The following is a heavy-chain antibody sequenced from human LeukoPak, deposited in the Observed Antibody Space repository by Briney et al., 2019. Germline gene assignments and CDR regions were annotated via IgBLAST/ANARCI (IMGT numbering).Heavy chain of an antibody. V-gene: IGHV3-74*01. D-gene: IGHD2-2*01. CDR1: GFTFRSYW. J-gene: IGHJ4*02. CDR3: ARDSPAHDFDY. Sequence: GGSLRLSCAASGFTFRSYWMHWVRQAPGKGLVWVSRINSDGSSTSYADSVKGRFTISRDNAKNTLYLQMNGLRAEDTAVYYCARDSPAHDFDYWGQGTLVTVSS. CDR2: INSDGSST.